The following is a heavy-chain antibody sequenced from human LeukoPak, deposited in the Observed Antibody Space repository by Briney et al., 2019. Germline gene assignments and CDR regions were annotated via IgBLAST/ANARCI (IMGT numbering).Heavy chain of an antibody. CDR3: ARGVGGYWGFFDY. Sequence: ASVKVSCKASGYTFTGYFIHWVRQAPGQGLEWMGWINPNSGGTNYAQKFQGRVTMTRDTSIGTAYMELSRLRSDDTAVYYCARGVGGYWGFFDYWGQGTLVTVSS. D-gene: IGHD2-21*01. V-gene: IGHV1-2*02. J-gene: IGHJ4*02. CDR2: INPNSGGT. CDR1: GYTFTGYF.